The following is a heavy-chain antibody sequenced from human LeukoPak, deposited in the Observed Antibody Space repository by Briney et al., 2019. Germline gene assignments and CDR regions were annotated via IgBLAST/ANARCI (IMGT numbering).Heavy chain of an antibody. CDR3: ARVRVYATIYYYYGMDV. V-gene: IGHV3-33*01. D-gene: IGHD2-8*01. Sequence: PGGSLRLSCAASGFAFSSYGMHWVRQAPGKGLEWVAVIWYDGSNKYYADSVKGRFTISRDNSKNTLYLQMNSLRAEDTAVYYCARVRVYATIYYYYGMDVWGQGTTVTVSS. CDR1: GFAFSSYG. J-gene: IGHJ6*02. CDR2: IWYDGSNK.